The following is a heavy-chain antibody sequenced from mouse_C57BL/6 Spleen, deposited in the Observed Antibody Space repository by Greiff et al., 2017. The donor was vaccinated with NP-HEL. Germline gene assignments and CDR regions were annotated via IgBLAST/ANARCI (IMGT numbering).Heavy chain of an antibody. V-gene: IGHV7-3*01. J-gene: IGHJ1*03. CDR2: IRNKANGHTT. CDR3: ARRYYGDWYCDV. Sequence: EVQRVESGGGLVQPGGSLSLSCAASGFTFTDYYMSWVRQPPGKALEWLGFIRNKANGHTTEYSASVKGRFTISRDNSQSILYLHMNALRAVDSATYYCARRYYGDWYCDVWGTGTTVTVSS. CDR1: GFTFTDYY. D-gene: IGHD1-2*01.